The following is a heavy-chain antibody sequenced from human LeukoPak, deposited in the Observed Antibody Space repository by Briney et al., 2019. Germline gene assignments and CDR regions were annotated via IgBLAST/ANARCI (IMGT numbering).Heavy chain of an antibody. D-gene: IGHD5-12*01. Sequence: GGSLRLSCAASGFTFSSYAMSWVRQAPGKGLEWVSVISGSGGSTYYADSVKGRFTISRDNSKNTLYLQMNSLRAEDTAIYYCAKTSRVNSAYDSPFHYWGQGTPVTVSS. CDR1: GFTFSSYA. J-gene: IGHJ4*02. CDR2: ISGSGGST. CDR3: AKTSRVNSAYDSPFHY. V-gene: IGHV3-23*01.